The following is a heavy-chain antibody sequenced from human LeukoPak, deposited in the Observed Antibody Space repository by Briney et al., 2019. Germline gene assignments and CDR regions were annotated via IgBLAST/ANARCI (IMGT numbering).Heavy chain of an antibody. V-gene: IGHV1-2*02. CDR2: INPNSGGT. CDR3: ARSRGYCSGGSCYWGFDY. J-gene: IGHJ4*02. Sequence: ASVKVSCKASGYTFTGYYMHWVRQAPGQGLEWMGWINPNSGGTNYAQKFQGRVTMTRDTSISTAYMELSRLRSDDTAVYYCARSRGYCSGGSCYWGFDYWGQGTLVTVSS. CDR1: GYTFTGYY. D-gene: IGHD2-15*01.